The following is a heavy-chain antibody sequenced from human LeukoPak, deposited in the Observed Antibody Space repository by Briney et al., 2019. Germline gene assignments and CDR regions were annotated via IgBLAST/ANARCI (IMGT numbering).Heavy chain of an antibody. J-gene: IGHJ4*02. D-gene: IGHD1-26*01. CDR2: ISGSGGST. CDR1: GLTFSSYA. Sequence: PGGSLRLSCAASGLTFSSYAMSWVRQAPGKGLEWVSGISGSGGSTYYAASVKGRFTISRDNSKNTLYLQMNSLRAEDTAVYYCAKEWEYYFDYWGQGTLVTVSS. V-gene: IGHV3-23*01. CDR3: AKEWEYYFDY.